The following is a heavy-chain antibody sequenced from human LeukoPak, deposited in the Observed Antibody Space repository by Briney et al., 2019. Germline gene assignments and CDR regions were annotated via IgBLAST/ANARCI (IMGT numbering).Heavy chain of an antibody. J-gene: IGHJ4*02. D-gene: IGHD3-10*01. CDR1: GFNFSAYG. CDR3: AKPTSLKDANYGLTVTNY. V-gene: IGHV3-30*02. Sequence: GGSLRLSCAASGFNFSAYGMHWVRQAPGKGLEWVTFIRYDGNIKYYADSVKGRFTISRDNSKNTLDLQMNGLRVEDTAVYYCAKPTSLKDANYGLTVTNYWGQGILVTVSS. CDR2: IRYDGNIK.